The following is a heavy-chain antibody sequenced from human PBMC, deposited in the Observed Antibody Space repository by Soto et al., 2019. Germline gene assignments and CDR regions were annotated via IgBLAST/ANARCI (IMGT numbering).Heavy chain of an antibody. D-gene: IGHD5-18*01. Sequence: SETLSLTCGVYGGSFRNYYWIWVRQPPGKGLEWIGEVNHSGEATYNPSLQSRVSISLDTSNNHFSLKMTSVTAEDTAVYYCARLPPLQPWLRESDSWGQGTLVTVSS. V-gene: IGHV4-34*01. CDR1: GGSFRNYY. J-gene: IGHJ4*02. CDR3: ARLPPLQPWLRESDS. CDR2: VNHSGEA.